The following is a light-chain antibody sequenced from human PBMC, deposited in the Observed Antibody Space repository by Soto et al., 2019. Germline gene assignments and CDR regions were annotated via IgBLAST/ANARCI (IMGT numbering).Light chain of an antibody. CDR2: AAS. CDR1: QGISSY. J-gene: IGKJ1*01. V-gene: IGKV1-8*01. Sequence: AIRMTQSPSSFSASTGDRVTITCRASQGISSYLAWYQQKPGKAPKLLIYAASTLQSGVPARFSGSGSGTDFTLTISCLQSEDFATYYCLQYYSYPRTFGQGPKVEIK. CDR3: LQYYSYPRT.